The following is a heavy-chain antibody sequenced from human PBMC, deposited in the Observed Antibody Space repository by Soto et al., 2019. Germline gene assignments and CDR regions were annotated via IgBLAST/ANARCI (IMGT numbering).Heavy chain of an antibody. CDR3: ARGPRIMITFGGVIASFDY. D-gene: IGHD3-16*02. J-gene: IGHJ4*02. Sequence: SETLSLTCTVSGGSISSYYWSWIRQPPGKGLEWIGYIYYSGSTNYNPSLKSRVTISVDTSKNQFSLELSSVTAADTAVYYCARGPRIMITFGGVIASFDYWGQGTLVTVSS. CDR1: GGSISSYY. V-gene: IGHV4-59*12. CDR2: IYYSGST.